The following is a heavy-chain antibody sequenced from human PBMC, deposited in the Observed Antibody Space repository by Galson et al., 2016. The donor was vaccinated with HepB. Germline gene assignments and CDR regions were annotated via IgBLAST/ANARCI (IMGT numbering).Heavy chain of an antibody. CDR1: GFTISSYW. CDR3: ARDQRYSSGWNDYYFHGMDV. V-gene: IGHV3-7*01. Sequence: SLRLSCAASGFTISSYWMSWVRQAPGKGLEWVASIKQDGSEKYFVDSVKGRFTISRDNAKNSRYLQMDSLRAEDTAVFYCARDQRYSSGWNDYYFHGMDVWGQGTTVTVSS. D-gene: IGHD6-19*01. CDR2: IKQDGSEK. J-gene: IGHJ6*02.